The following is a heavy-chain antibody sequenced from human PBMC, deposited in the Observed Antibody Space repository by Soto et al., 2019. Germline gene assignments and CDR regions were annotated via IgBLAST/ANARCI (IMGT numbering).Heavy chain of an antibody. D-gene: IGHD6-6*01. CDR3: ARDESIAARFGWFDP. Sequence: GGSLRLSCAASGFTFSSYSMNWVRQAPGKGLEWVSYISSSSSTIYYADTVKGRFTISRDNAKNSLYLQMNSLRDEDTALYYCARDESIAARFGWFDPWGQGTLVTVSS. V-gene: IGHV3-48*02. CDR2: ISSSSSTI. J-gene: IGHJ5*02. CDR1: GFTFSSYS.